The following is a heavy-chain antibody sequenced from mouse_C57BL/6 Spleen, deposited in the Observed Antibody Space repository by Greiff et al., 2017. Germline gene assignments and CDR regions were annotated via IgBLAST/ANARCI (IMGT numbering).Heavy chain of an antibody. Sequence: VQLQQSGPGLAKPSQTLSLTCSVTGYSITSDYWNWIRKFPGNKLEYMGYISFSGSTYYNPSLKSRISITRDTSKNQYYLQLNSVTTEDTATYYCARYPGSSYAYYFDDWGQGTTLTVSS. CDR2: ISFSGST. J-gene: IGHJ2*01. V-gene: IGHV3-8*01. CDR1: GYSITSDY. CDR3: ARYPGSSYAYYFDD. D-gene: IGHD1-1*01.